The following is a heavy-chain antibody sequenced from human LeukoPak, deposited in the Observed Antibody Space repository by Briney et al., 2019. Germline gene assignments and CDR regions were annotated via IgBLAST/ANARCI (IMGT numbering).Heavy chain of an antibody. V-gene: IGHV3-15*01. CDR1: GFTFSNAW. Sequence: GGSLRLSCAASGFTFSNAWMSWVRQAPGKGLEWVGRIKSKTDGGTTDYAAPVKGRFTISRDDSKNTLYLQMNSLKTEDTAVYYCTTRLRYFDPEAGSDWFDPWGQGTLVTVSS. D-gene: IGHD3-9*01. CDR2: IKSKTDGGTT. CDR3: TTRLRYFDPEAGSDWFDP. J-gene: IGHJ5*02.